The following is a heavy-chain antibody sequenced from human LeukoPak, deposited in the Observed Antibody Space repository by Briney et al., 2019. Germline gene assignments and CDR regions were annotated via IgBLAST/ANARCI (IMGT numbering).Heavy chain of an antibody. CDR2: ISYSGST. Sequence: PSETLSLTCTVSGGSISSYYWSWIRQPPEKGLEWIGYISYSGSTNYNPSLKSRVTISVDTSKNHFSLKLSSVTAADTAVYYCAREAATLDYWGQGTLVTVSS. CDR3: AREAATLDY. V-gene: IGHV4-59*01. J-gene: IGHJ4*02. D-gene: IGHD6-25*01. CDR1: GGSISSYY.